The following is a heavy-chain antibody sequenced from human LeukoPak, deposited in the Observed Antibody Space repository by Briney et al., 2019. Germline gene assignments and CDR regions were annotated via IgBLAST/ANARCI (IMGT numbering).Heavy chain of an antibody. Sequence: SVKVSCKASGGTFSSYAISWVRQAPGQGLEWMGGIIPIFGTANYAQKFQGRVTITADKSTSTAYMELSSLRSEDTAVYYCAKDRYDILTGYYYGYFDYWGQGTLVTVSS. J-gene: IGHJ4*02. CDR3: AKDRYDILTGYYYGYFDY. CDR2: IIPIFGTA. V-gene: IGHV1-69*06. CDR1: GGTFSSYA. D-gene: IGHD3-9*01.